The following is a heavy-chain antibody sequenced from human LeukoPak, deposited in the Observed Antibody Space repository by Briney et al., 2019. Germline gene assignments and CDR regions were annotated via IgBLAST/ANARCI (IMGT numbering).Heavy chain of an antibody. J-gene: IGHJ4*02. V-gene: IGHV4-39*01. CDR2: LYYSGSI. CDR1: GGSISSGTNY. D-gene: IGHD5-12*01. CDR3: ARHGDSGYDYFDL. Sequence: SDTLSLTCTVSGGSISSGTNYWGWVRQPPGKGLEWMGSLYYSGSIYYNPSLKSRVSVSGDTSKNQFSLGLSSVTAADTAVYYCARHGDSGYDYFDLWGQGILVTVSS.